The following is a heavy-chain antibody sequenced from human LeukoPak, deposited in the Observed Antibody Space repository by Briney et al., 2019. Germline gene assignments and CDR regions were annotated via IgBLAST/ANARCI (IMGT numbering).Heavy chain of an antibody. CDR1: GFTFSNYA. J-gene: IGHJ1*01. V-gene: IGHV3-64*01. Sequence: GGSLRLSCAASGFTFSNYAMYWVRQAPGKGLEYVSAISSNGGYTYYVNSVKGRFTISRDNSKNTLFLQMGSLRAEDMAVYYCARGSYCSGGSCYVYFQHWGQGTLVTVSS. CDR2: ISSNGGYT. D-gene: IGHD2-15*01. CDR3: ARGSYCSGGSCYVYFQH.